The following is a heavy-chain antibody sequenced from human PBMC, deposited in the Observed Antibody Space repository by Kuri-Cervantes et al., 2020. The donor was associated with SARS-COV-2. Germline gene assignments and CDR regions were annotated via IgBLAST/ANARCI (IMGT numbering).Heavy chain of an antibody. V-gene: IGHV1-2*04. J-gene: IGHJ6*02. CDR1: GYNFTDYY. CDR2: INPNSGGT. CDR3: ARASVRGIIITYHSYGMDV. Sequence: GESLKISCKASGYNFTDYYMHWVRQAPGQGLEWMGWINPNSGGTNYAQKFQGWVTMTRDTSISTAYMELSRLRSDDTAVYYCARASVRGIIITYHSYGMDVWGQGTTVTVSS. D-gene: IGHD3-10*01.